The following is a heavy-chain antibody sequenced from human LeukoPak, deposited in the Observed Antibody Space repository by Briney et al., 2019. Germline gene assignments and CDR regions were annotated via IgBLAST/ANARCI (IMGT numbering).Heavy chain of an antibody. V-gene: IGHV4-59*01. Sequence: PSETLSLTCTVSGGSISSYNWSWIRQPPGKGLEWIGYIYYSGSTNYNPSLKSRVTISVDTSKNQFSLKLSSVTAADTAVYYCARARFGEHFDYWGQGTLVTVSS. CDR3: ARARFGEHFDY. CDR1: GGSISSYN. D-gene: IGHD3-10*01. CDR2: IYYSGST. J-gene: IGHJ4*02.